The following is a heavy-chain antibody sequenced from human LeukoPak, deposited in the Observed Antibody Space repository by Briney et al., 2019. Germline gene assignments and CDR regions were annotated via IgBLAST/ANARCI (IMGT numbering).Heavy chain of an antibody. J-gene: IGHJ4*02. Sequence: PSETLSLTCAVYGGSFSGYYWSWIRQPPGKGLEWIGEINHSGSTNYNPSLKSRVTISVDTSKNQFSLKLSSVTAADTAVYYCARESGARPYYFDYWGQGTLVTVSS. CDR1: GGSFSGYY. D-gene: IGHD3-10*01. CDR2: INHSGST. CDR3: ARESGARPYYFDY. V-gene: IGHV4-34*01.